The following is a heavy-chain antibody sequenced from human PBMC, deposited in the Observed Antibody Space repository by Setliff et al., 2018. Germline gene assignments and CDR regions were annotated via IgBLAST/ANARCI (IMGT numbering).Heavy chain of an antibody. CDR2: IYVNGGST. V-gene: IGHV4-61*10. CDR1: GDSISSGIYH. CDR3: ARGIPAYDFWSGYYIGYYYYMDV. J-gene: IGHJ6*03. Sequence: PSETLSLTCSVSGDSISSGIYHWSWIRQPAGKGLEWIGRIYVNGGSTTYSPSLKSRVTISVDTSKNQFSLKLSSVTAADTAVYYCARGIPAYDFWSGYYIGYYYYMDVWGKGTTVTVSS. D-gene: IGHD3-3*01.